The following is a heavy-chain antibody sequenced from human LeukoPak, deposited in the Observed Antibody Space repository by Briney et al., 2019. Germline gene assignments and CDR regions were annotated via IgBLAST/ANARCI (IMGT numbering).Heavy chain of an antibody. CDR2: INHSGST. Sequence: SETLSLTCAVYGGSFSGYYWSWIRQPPGKGLEWIGEINHSGSTNYNPSLKSRVTISVDTSKNQFSLKLSSVTAADTAVYYCARGRAPNWGNSYYYGMDVWGQGTTVTVSS. CDR1: GGSFSGYY. CDR3: ARGRAPNWGNSYYYGMDV. V-gene: IGHV4-34*01. D-gene: IGHD7-27*01. J-gene: IGHJ6*02.